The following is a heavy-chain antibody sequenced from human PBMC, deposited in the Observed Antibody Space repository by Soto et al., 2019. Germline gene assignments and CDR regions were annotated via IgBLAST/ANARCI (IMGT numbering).Heavy chain of an antibody. CDR2: INPSGGST. Sequence: QVQLVQSGAEVKKPGASVKVSCKASGYTFTSYYMHWVRQAPGQGLEWMGIINPSGGSTSYAQKFQGRVTMTRDTSTRTVYMELSSLRSEDTAVYYCARMAYCGGDCYPGWFDPWGQGTLVTVSS. D-gene: IGHD2-21*02. CDR1: GYTFTSYY. V-gene: IGHV1-46*01. J-gene: IGHJ5*02. CDR3: ARMAYCGGDCYPGWFDP.